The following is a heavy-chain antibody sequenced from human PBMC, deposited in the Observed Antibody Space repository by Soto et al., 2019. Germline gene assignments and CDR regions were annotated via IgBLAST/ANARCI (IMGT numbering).Heavy chain of an antibody. Sequence: GGSLRLSCAASGYTFIDDYMSWIRQAPGKGLEWISYIDTSSTKIYYADSVKGRFTISRDNAKNSLYLEMNSLRDEDTAVYYCASHYDMWSGYLSPVDYWGQGTLVTVSS. J-gene: IGHJ4*02. D-gene: IGHD3-3*01. CDR3: ASHYDMWSGYLSPVDY. V-gene: IGHV3-11*01. CDR2: IDTSSTKI. CDR1: GYTFIDDY.